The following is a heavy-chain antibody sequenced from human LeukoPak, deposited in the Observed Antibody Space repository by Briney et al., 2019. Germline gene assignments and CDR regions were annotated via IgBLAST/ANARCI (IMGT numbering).Heavy chain of an antibody. D-gene: IGHD1-20*01. V-gene: IGHV3-30-3*01. J-gene: IGHJ3*02. CDR2: ISYDGSNK. CDR1: GFTFSSYA. CDR3: AREQGPALYNWNPADTFDI. Sequence: PGGSLRLSCAASGFTFSSYAMHWVRQAPGKGLEWVAVISYDGSNKYYADSVKGRFTISRDNSKNTLYLQMNSLRAEDTAVYYCAREQGPALYNWNPADTFDIWGQGTMVTVSS.